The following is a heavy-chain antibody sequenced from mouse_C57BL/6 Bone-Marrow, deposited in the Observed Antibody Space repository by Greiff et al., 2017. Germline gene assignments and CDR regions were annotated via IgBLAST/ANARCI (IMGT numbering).Heavy chain of an antibody. D-gene: IGHD2-3*01. CDR1: GYTFTSYW. V-gene: IGHV1-69*01. Sequence: QVQLQQSGAELVMPGASVKLSCKASGYTFTSYWMHWVKQRPGQGLEWIGEIDPSDSYTNYNQKFKGKSTLTVDKSSSTAYMQLSSLTSEDAAVYYCVRECGYSWFAYWGQGTLVTVSA. J-gene: IGHJ3*01. CDR2: IDPSDSYT. CDR3: VRECGYSWFAY.